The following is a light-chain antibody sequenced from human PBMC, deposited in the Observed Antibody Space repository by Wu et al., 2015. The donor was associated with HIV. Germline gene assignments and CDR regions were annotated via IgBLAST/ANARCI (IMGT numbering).Light chain of an antibody. J-gene: IGKJ5*01. CDR3: QQYGHPPIT. Sequence: EVLLTQSPGTLSASVGQRITFSCRASEDISQSISSAYVAWYQHKPGQPPRLLIYETSKRAAGVPDRFDGGGSATDFTLTIARVEPEDFAIYFCQQYGHPPITFGPGTRLE. CDR1: EDISQSISSAY. CDR2: ETS. V-gene: IGKV3-20*01.